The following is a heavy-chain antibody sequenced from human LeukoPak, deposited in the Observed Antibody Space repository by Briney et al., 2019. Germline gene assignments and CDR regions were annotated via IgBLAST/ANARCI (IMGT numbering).Heavy chain of an antibody. CDR2: IIPIFGTA. CDR3: ARGLRLGELSHYYYYYYYMDV. Sequence: ASVKVSCKASGYTFTSYAVNWVRQAPGQGLEWMGGIIPIFGTANYAQKFQGRVTITADESTSTAYMELSSLRSEDTAVYYCARGLRLGELSHYYYYYYYMDVWGKGTTVTVSS. V-gene: IGHV1-69*13. D-gene: IGHD3-16*02. CDR1: GYTFTSYA. J-gene: IGHJ6*03.